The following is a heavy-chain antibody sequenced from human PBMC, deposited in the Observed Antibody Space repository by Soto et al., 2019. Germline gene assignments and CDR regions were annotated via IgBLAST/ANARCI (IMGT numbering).Heavy chain of an antibody. CDR1: GFTFSSYS. J-gene: IGHJ4*02. CDR3: ARDQPGYSYGYGLGY. Sequence: EVQLVESGGGLVKPGGSLRLSCAASGFTFSSYSMNWVRQAPGKGLEWVSSISSSSSYIYYADSVKGRFTISRDNAXXSLYLQMNGLRAEDTAVYYCARDQPGYSYGYGLGYWGQGTRVTVSS. CDR2: ISSSSSYI. V-gene: IGHV3-21*01. D-gene: IGHD5-18*01.